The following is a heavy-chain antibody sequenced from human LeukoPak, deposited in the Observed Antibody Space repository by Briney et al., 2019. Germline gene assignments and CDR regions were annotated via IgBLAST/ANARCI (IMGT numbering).Heavy chain of an antibody. D-gene: IGHD6-13*01. V-gene: IGHV4-34*01. CDR2: INHSGST. J-gene: IGHJ6*02. CDR1: GGSFSGYY. Sequence: SETLSLTCAVYGGSFSGYYWSWIRQPPGKGLEWIGEINHSGSTNYNPSLKSRVTISVDTSKNQFSLKLSSVTAADTAVYYCARKQLPRTYYYYYGMDVWGQGTTVTVSS. CDR3: ARKQLPRTYYYYYGMDV.